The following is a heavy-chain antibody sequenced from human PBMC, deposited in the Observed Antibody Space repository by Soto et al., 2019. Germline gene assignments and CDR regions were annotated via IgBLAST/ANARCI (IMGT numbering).Heavy chain of an antibody. V-gene: IGHV3-7*01. CDR3: ARGRQWLDY. CDR1: GFTFSSYW. J-gene: IGHJ4*02. D-gene: IGHD6-19*01. CDR2: IKQDGSDK. Sequence: EVPLVESGGDLVQPGGSLRLSCAASGFTFSSYWMTWVRQAPGKGLEWVANIKQDGSDKYDVDSVKGRFTISRDNAKNSLFLQMNSLGAEDKAVYYCARGRQWLDYWGQGTLVTVSS.